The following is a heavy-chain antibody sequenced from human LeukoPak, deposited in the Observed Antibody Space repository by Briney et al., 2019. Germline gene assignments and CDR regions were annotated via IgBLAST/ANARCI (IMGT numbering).Heavy chain of an antibody. V-gene: IGHV3-7*01. CDR2: INPDGRDT. D-gene: IGHD2-21*02. J-gene: IGHJ1*01. Sequence: GGSLRLSCTASGFTFREYTMNWVRQAPGKGLEWVAHINPDGRDTYYVDSVKGRFTISRDNAQNSMYLQMNSLRAEDTAVYYCTSWGDTTAEYFQRWGQGTLVTVSS. CDR1: GFTFREYT. CDR3: TSWGDTTAEYFQR.